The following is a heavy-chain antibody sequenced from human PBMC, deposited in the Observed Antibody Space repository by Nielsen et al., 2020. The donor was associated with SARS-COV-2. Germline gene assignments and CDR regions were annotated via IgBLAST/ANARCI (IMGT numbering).Heavy chain of an antibody. Sequence: GGSLRLSCAASGFTFDDYAMHWVRQAPGKGLEWVSGISWNSGSIGYADSVKGRFTISRDNAKNSLYLQMNSLKAEDTALYYCAKDRVVATIYYYYGMDVWGQGTTVTVSS. V-gene: IGHV3-9*01. CDR2: ISWNSGSI. CDR3: AKDRVVATIYYYYGMDV. J-gene: IGHJ6*02. CDR1: GFTFDDYA. D-gene: IGHD5-12*01.